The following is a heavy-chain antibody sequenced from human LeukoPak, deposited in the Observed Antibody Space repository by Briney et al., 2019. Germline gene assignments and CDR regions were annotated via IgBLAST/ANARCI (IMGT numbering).Heavy chain of an antibody. CDR1: GGSLTSSSYY. D-gene: IGHD3-10*01. CDR3: ASLGTLRS. Sequence: SETLSLTCTLSGGSLTSSSYYWGWIRQPPGKGLEWIGSISYSGTNYNNPSLKSRVSVSIDTSKNQFSVKLTSVTAADTAMYYCASLGTLRSWGQGTLVTVSS. J-gene: IGHJ5*02. CDR2: ISYSGTN. V-gene: IGHV4-39*01.